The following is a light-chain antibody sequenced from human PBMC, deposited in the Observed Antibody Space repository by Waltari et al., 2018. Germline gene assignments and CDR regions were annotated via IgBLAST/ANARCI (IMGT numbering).Light chain of an antibody. CDR3: ASWDDSLTCVL. V-gene: IGLV1-47*01. CDR1: NSNIGNNY. CDR2: RND. J-gene: IGLJ3*02. Sequence: QSVLTQPPSVSGTPGQSVTIFCSGSNSNIGNNYVYWYQQFPGTAPKLLIYRNDHRPSGVPDRFPGSRSGSSASLAISGLRSEDEASYFCASWDDSLTCVLFGGGTKLTV.